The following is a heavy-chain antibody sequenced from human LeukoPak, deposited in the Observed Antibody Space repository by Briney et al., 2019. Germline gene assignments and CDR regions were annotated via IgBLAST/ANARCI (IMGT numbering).Heavy chain of an antibody. Sequence: GGSLRPSCAASGFTFSSYAMHWVRQAPGKGLEWVAVISYDGSNKYYADSVKGRFTISRDNSKNTLYLQMNSLRAEDTAVYYCARDFGSGSYDYWGQGTLVTVSS. J-gene: IGHJ4*02. V-gene: IGHV3-30-3*01. CDR3: ARDFGSGSYDY. CDR1: GFTFSSYA. CDR2: ISYDGSNK. D-gene: IGHD1-26*01.